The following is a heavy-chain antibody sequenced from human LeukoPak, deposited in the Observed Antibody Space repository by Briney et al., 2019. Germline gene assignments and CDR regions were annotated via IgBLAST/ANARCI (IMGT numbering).Heavy chain of an antibody. CDR3: AKVLGDSYCGGDCYPGGFDY. Sequence: SETLSLTCAVYGGSFSGYYWSWIRQPPGKGLEWIGEINHSGSTNYNPSLKSRVTISVDTSKNQFSLKLSSVTAADTAVYYCAKVLGDSYCGGDCYPGGFDYWGQGTLVTVSS. CDR1: GGSFSGYY. J-gene: IGHJ4*02. CDR2: INHSGST. V-gene: IGHV4-34*01. D-gene: IGHD2-21*02.